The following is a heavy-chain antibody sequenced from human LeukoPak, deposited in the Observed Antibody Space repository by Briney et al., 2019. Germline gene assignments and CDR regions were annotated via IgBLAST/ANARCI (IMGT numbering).Heavy chain of an antibody. CDR2: IYYSGST. J-gene: IGHJ4*02. Sequence: SETLSLTCTSSGGSIPSSSLYWRGLRQPPGTGLEWLGYIYYSGSTSYNPSLKSRVTISVDTSKSQFSLKLSSVAAADTAVYYCARWVSAPRGYFDYWGQGTLVTVSS. D-gene: IGHD2-8*01. V-gene: IGHV4-39*01. CDR1: GGSIPSSSLY. CDR3: ARWVSAPRGYFDY.